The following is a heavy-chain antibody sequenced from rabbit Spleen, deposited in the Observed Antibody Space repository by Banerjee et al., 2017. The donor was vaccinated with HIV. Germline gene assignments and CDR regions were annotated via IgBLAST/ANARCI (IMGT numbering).Heavy chain of an antibody. CDR2: INIVTGKS. CDR3: ARDLVAVIGWNFNL. V-gene: IGHV1S45*01. D-gene: IGHD1-1*01. J-gene: IGHJ4*01. CDR1: GFSFSNDYW. Sequence: QEQLEESGGGLVKPGASLTLTCTASGFSFSNDYWICWVRQAPGKGLEWIACINIVTGKSVYASWAKGRFTMSRTSSTTVTLQMTSLTAADTATYFCARDLVAVIGWNFNLWGPGTLVTVS.